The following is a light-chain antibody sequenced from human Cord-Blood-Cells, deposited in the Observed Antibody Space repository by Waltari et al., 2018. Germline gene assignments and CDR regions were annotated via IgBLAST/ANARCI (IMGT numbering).Light chain of an antibody. V-gene: IGKV3-11*01. CDR2: DAS. Sequence: PATLSLSPGERATLSCRASQSVSSYLAWYQQKPGQAPRLLIYDASNRATGIPARFSGSGSGTDFTLTISSLEPEDFAVYYCQQRSNWPGTFGQGTKVEIK. CDR1: QSVSSY. J-gene: IGKJ1*01. CDR3: QQRSNWPGT.